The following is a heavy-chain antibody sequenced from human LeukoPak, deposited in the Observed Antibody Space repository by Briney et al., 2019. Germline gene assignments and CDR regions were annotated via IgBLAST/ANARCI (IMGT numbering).Heavy chain of an antibody. Sequence: SETLSLTCAVYGGSFSGYYWSWIRQPPGKGLEWIGEINHSGSTNYNPSLKSRVTISVDTSKNQFSLKLSSVTAADTAVYYCACGLAWFGESWGQGTLVTVSS. V-gene: IGHV4-34*01. CDR3: ACGLAWFGES. CDR2: INHSGST. J-gene: IGHJ4*02. D-gene: IGHD3-10*01. CDR1: GGSFSGYY.